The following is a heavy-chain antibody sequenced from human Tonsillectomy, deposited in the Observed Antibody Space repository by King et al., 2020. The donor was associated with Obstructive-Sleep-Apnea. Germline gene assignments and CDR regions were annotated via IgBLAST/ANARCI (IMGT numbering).Heavy chain of an antibody. CDR3: ARPRGLATIHFDY. V-gene: IGHV3-7*03. Sequence: VQLVESGGGLVQPGGSRRLSCAASGFTFSSYWMSWVRQAPGKGLEWVANIKQDGSEKYYVDSVKGRFTISIDNAKNSLYLQMNSPRAEDTSVYYCARPRGLATIHFDYWGQGTLVTVAS. CDR1: GFTFSSYW. CDR2: IKQDGSEK. J-gene: IGHJ4*02. D-gene: IGHD5-24*01.